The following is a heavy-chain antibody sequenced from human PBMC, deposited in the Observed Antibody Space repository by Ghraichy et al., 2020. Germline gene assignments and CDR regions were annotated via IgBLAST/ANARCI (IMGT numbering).Heavy chain of an antibody. CDR2: IIPSFDRA. V-gene: IGHV1-69*13. Sequence: SVKVSCKASGDTFSNSAFSWVRQAAGQGLEWMGGIIPSFDRADYAQKFQDGITITADSSTSTVYMELSTLRFGDTAVYYCASGPLAFCGGDCYYYTFRIWGRGTQVTVSS. CDR1: GDTFSNSA. D-gene: IGHD2-21*01. CDR3: ASGPLAFCGGDCYYYTFRI. J-gene: IGHJ3*02.